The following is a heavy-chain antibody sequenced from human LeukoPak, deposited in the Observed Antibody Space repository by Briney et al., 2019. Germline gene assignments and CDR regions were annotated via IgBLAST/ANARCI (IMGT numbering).Heavy chain of an antibody. CDR2: INPGGGST. V-gene: IGHV1-46*01. CDR1: GYSFTTYY. CDR3: ARVSGAVATSLFDY. D-gene: IGHD5-12*01. Sequence: SSVKVSCKASGYSFTTYYIQWVRQAPGQGLEWMGMINPGGGSTNYAQEFPGRVTMTRATSRSTVYMELRSLRSEDTAVYYCARVSGAVATSLFDYWGQGTLVTVSS. J-gene: IGHJ4*02.